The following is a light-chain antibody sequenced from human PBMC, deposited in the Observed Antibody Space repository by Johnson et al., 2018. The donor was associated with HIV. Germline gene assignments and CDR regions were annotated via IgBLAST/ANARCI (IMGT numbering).Light chain of an antibody. J-gene: IGLJ1*01. CDR2: ENN. V-gene: IGLV1-51*02. CDR1: SSNIGNNY. Sequence: QSVLTQPPSVSVAPGQKVTISCSGSSSNIGNNYVSWYQQLPGTAPKLLIYENNKRPSGIPDRFSGSKSGTSATLGITGLQTGDEADYYCGTWDSSLSVYVFGTGTKVTVL. CDR3: GTWDSSLSVYV.